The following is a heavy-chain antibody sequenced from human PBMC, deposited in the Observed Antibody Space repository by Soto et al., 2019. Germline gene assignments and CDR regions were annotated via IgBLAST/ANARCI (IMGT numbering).Heavy chain of an antibody. CDR2: ISYDGSNK. D-gene: IGHD1-7*01. J-gene: IGHJ4*02. Sequence: GGALRISCAAPGFTFSSYAMHRVRQAPGKGLEWVAVISYDGSNKYYADSVKGRFTISRDNSKNTLYLQMNSLRAGDTAVYYCARDGRTTYYWGQGTLVTVSS. CDR3: ARDGRTTYY. V-gene: IGHV3-30-3*01. CDR1: GFTFSSYA.